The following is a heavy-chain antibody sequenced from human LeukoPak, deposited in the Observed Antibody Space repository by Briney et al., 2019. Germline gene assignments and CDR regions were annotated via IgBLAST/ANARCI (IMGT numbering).Heavy chain of an antibody. V-gene: IGHV1-2*02. J-gene: IGHJ4*02. CDR1: VYTFTDYY. CDR3: ARADVSLLWFGEGPFDY. CDR2: INPNSGGT. Sequence: ASVKVSCKASVYTFTDYYIHWVRQAPGQGLEWMGWINPNSGGTNYAQKFQGRVTMTRDTSISTAYMELSRLRSDDTAVYYCARADVSLLWFGEGPFDYWGQGTLVTVSS. D-gene: IGHD3-10*01.